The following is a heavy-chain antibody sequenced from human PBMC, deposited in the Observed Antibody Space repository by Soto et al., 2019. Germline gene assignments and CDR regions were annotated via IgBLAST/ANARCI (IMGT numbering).Heavy chain of an antibody. CDR1: GFTFSSYA. CDR3: ASLSSSWYFDY. Sequence: EVQLLESGGGLVQPGGSLRLSCAASGFTFSSYAMNWVRQAPGKGLEWVSVISGSDGSTYYADSVKGRFTISRDNSKNTLNLQMTSLRAEDTAVYYCASLSSSWYFDYWCQGTLVTVSS. V-gene: IGHV3-23*01. J-gene: IGHJ4*02. CDR2: ISGSDGST. D-gene: IGHD6-13*01.